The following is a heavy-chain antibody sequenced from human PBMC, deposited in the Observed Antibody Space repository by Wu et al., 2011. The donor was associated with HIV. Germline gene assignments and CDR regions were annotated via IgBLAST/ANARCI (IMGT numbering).Heavy chain of an antibody. CDR1: GYTFTNYY. CDR2: SNPNGGSP. J-gene: IGHJ4*02. CDR3: ARDVLRYFDWFLGVEYYFDY. D-gene: IGHD3-9*01. Sequence: QVQLVQSGAEMKKPGASVKVSCRASGYTFTNYYIHWVRQAPGQGLEWMGVSNPNGGSPGNGQKFQGRVTMTTDTSTNTAYMELRSLRSDDTAVYYCARDVLRYFDWFLGVEYYFDYWGQGTLVTVSS. V-gene: IGHV1-46*01.